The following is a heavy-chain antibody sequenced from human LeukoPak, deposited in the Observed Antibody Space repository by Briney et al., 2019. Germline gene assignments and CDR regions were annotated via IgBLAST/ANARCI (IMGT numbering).Heavy chain of an antibody. CDR1: GFTLSNYS. CDR2: ISSSSYI. V-gene: IGHV3-21*01. J-gene: IGHJ6*04. D-gene: IGHD2-15*01. Sequence: PGGSLRLSCAASGFTLSNYSMNWVRQAPGKGLEWVAFISSSSYIFYADSLKGRFTISRDNAKNSLYLQMNSLRAEDTAVYYCARDIVVVVAANYYYYYGMDVWGKGTTVTVSS. CDR3: ARDIVVVVAANYYYYYGMDV.